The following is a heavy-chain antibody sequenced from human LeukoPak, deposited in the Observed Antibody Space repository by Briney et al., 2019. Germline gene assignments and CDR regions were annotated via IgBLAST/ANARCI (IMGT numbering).Heavy chain of an antibody. CDR1: GFTFSSYA. CDR3: AKDRLRSYFDH. Sequence: GGSLRLSCAASGFTFSSYAMSWVRQAPGKGLEWVSAITGSGVGTYYADSVKGRFTISRDNSKNTLFLQMNSLRAEDTAVYYCAKDRLRSYFDHWGQGTLVTVSS. V-gene: IGHV3-23*01. CDR2: ITGSGVGT. D-gene: IGHD4-17*01. J-gene: IGHJ4*02.